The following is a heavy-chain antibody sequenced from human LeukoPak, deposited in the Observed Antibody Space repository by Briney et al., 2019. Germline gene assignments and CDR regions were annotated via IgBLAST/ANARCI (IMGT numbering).Heavy chain of an antibody. CDR2: IYYSGST. V-gene: IGHV4-39*07. CDR3: ARDHSGSYSFDY. D-gene: IGHD1-26*01. Sequence: PSGTLSLTCAVSGGSISSSSYYWGWIRQPPGKGLEWIGSIYYSGSTYYNPSLKSRVTISVDTSKNQFSLKLSSVTAADTAVYYCARDHSGSYSFDYWGQGTLVTVSS. CDR1: GGSISSSSYY. J-gene: IGHJ4*02.